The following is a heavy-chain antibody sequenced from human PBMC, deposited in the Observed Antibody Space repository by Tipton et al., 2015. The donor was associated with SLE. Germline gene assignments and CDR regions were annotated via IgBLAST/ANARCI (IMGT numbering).Heavy chain of an antibody. CDR2: INHRGWA. CDR1: GASFSGYY. Sequence: TLSLTCAVYGASFSGYYWSWIRQPPGKGLQWIGEINHRGWANYNPSLKNRVTISVDTSKNHFSLKLSSVTAADTAVYYCARDQGPYDSSGYYWNYYYGMDVWGQGTTVTVSS. CDR3: ARDQGPYDSSGYYWNYYYGMDV. J-gene: IGHJ6*02. V-gene: IGHV4-34*01. D-gene: IGHD3-22*01.